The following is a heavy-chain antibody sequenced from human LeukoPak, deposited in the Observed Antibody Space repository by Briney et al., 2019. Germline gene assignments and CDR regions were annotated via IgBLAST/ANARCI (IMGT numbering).Heavy chain of an antibody. CDR3: AKGTFWSGYYADYFDY. Sequence: GGSQRLSCAASGFTFSSYAMSWVRQAPGKGLEWVSAISGSGGSTYYADSVKGRFTISRDNSKNTLYLQMNSLRAEDTAVYYCAKGTFWSGYYADYFDYWGQGTLVTVSS. CDR1: GFTFSSYA. D-gene: IGHD3-3*01. CDR2: ISGSGGST. V-gene: IGHV3-23*01. J-gene: IGHJ4*02.